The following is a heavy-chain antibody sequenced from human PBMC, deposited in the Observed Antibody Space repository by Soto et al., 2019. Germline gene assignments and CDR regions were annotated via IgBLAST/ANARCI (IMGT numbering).Heavy chain of an antibody. V-gene: IGHV2-5*02. CDR1: DFSLSTSGVG. D-gene: IGHD6-6*01. CDR2: IYWDDDK. CDR3: AHSRPPRLLDY. Sequence: QITLKESGPTLVKPTQTLTLTCTFSDFSLSTSGVGVGWIRQPPGKALEWLALIYWDDDKRYSSSLNSRLTITKDTSKNQVVLTMTNMDPVDTATYYCAHSRPPRLLDYWGQGTLVTVSS. J-gene: IGHJ4*02.